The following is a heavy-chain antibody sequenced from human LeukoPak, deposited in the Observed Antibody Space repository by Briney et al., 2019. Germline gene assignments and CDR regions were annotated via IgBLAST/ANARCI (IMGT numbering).Heavy chain of an antibody. J-gene: IGHJ6*03. CDR2: INHSGST. CDR3: ARARSSSSHYYYYYYMDV. V-gene: IGHV4-34*01. CDR1: GGSFSGYY. D-gene: IGHD6-6*01. Sequence: PSETLSLTCAVYGGSFSGYYWSWIRQPPGKGLEWIGEINHSGSTNYNPSLKSRVTISVDTSKNQFSLKLSSVTAADTAVYYCARARSSSSHYYYYYYMDVWGKGTTVTVSS.